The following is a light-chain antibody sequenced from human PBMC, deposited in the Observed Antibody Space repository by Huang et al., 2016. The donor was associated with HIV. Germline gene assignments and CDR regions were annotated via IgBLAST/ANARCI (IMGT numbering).Light chain of an antibody. Sequence: DIVMTQTPLSLPVTPGEPASISCRSSRSLLARDDRNTYLDWYLQKPGQSPQLLIYTLSDRASGVPDRFSGSGSGTDFTLKISRVEAEDVGVYYCMQRIEFPYTFGQGTKLEIK. J-gene: IGKJ2*01. CDR2: TLS. CDR1: RSLLARDDRNTY. V-gene: IGKV2-40*01. CDR3: MQRIEFPYT.